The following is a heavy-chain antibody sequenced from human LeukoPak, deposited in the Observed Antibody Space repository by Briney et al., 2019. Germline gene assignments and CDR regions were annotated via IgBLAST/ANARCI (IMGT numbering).Heavy chain of an antibody. J-gene: IGHJ4*02. CDR1: GGSITSYY. D-gene: IGHD5-18*01. CDR2: IFSSGST. CDR3: ARHPSAMAIFDS. Sequence: SETLSLTCSVSGGSITSYYWSWIRQPPGKGLEWIGYIFSSGSTNYSPSLKSRVTISVDTSNNQFSLKLNSLTAADTAVYYCARHPSAMAIFDSWGQGVLVTVSS. V-gene: IGHV4-59*08.